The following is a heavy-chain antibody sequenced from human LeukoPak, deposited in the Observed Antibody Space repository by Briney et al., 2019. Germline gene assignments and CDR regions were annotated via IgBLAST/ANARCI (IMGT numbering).Heavy chain of an antibody. D-gene: IGHD4-17*01. J-gene: IGHJ4*02. CDR1: GFGFSSYW. CDR3: ARVSPYTVTTLQYFDY. CDR2: IKEDGSEK. Sequence: GGSLRLSCAASGFGFSSYWMSWVRQAPGKGLEWVANIKEDGSEKYYVDSVKGRFTISRDNAKNSLYLQMNSLRAEDTAVYYCARVSPYTVTTLQYFDYWGQGTLVTVSS. V-gene: IGHV3-7*01.